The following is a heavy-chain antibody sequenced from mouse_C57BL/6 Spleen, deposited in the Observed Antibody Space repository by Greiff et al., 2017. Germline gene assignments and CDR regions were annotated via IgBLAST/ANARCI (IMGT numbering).Heavy chain of an antibody. J-gene: IGHJ2*01. D-gene: IGHD2-4*01. V-gene: IGHV10-1*01. Sequence: EVHLVESGGGLVQPKGSLKLSCAASGFSFNTYAMNWVRQAPGKGLEWVARIRSKSNNYATYYADSVKDRFTISRDDSESMLYLQMNNLKTEDTAMYYCVRGVYDDYDDYYFDYWGQGTTLTVSS. CDR2: IRSKSNNYAT. CDR3: VRGVYDDYDDYYFDY. CDR1: GFSFNTYA.